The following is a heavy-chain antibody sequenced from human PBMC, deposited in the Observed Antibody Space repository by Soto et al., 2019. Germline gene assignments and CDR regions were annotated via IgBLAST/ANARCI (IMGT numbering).Heavy chain of an antibody. V-gene: IGHV1-69*13. CDR3: ARRNHDSSRYYYWFY. D-gene: IGHD3-22*01. Sequence: SLKVSCNASRGSFRSYAISRVRQAPEQGLEWMGGIIPIFGTANYAQKVQGRVTITADDSTSTAHMELMTLTSEDTAVYYCARRNHDSSRYYYWFYWGQGTLVPVSS. CDR1: RGSFRSYA. J-gene: IGHJ4*02. CDR2: IIPIFGTA.